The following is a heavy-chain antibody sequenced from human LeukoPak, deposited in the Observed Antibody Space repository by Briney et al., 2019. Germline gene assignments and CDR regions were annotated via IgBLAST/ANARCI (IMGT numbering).Heavy chain of an antibody. CDR3: AKVVLLLTASDAFDF. D-gene: IGHD2-21*02. V-gene: IGHV3-23*01. Sequence: GGCVTLSCAASGFTFSSNAMSWVRQAPGKGLEWVSTISGNYGSTYYADYVTGRYTISRDNFKNTVFLRMNSLRAEDTAVYYCAKVVLLLTASDAFDFWGQGTKVTVSS. CDR2: ISGNYGST. J-gene: IGHJ3*01. CDR1: GFTFSSNA.